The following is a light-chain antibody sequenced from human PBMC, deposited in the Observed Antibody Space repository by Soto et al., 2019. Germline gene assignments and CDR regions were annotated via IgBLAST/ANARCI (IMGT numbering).Light chain of an antibody. CDR1: QSVSSD. Sequence: EILMTQSPGTLSVSPGERATLSCRASQSVSSDLAWYHQKPGQAPRLLIYGASTRATGIPARFSGSGSGTEFTLTINSLQSEDFAVYYCQQYNNWPRTFGQGTKVDIK. CDR3: QQYNNWPRT. CDR2: GAS. V-gene: IGKV3-15*01. J-gene: IGKJ1*01.